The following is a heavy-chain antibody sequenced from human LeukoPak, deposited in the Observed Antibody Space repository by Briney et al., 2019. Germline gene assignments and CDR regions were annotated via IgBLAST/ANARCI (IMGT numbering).Heavy chain of an antibody. CDR1: GFTCNTYT. CDR2: ISGGGRST. J-gene: IGHJ4*02. Sequence: GGSLSLCCAASGFTCNTYTMSWVRQAPGRGLEWGSSISGGGRSTYYADSVKGRFAISRDNSRNTLYLQTNSLRAGDTAVYYCAKSPQGLSVGPGVDYWGQGTLVTVSS. V-gene: IGHV3-23*01. CDR3: AKSPQGLSVGPGVDY. D-gene: IGHD2/OR15-2a*01.